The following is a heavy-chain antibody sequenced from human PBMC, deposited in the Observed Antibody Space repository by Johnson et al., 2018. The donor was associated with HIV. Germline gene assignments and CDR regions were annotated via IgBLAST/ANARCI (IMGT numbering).Heavy chain of an antibody. D-gene: IGHD1-1*01. Sequence: VQLVESGGGLIQPGGSLRLSCAASGFTVSSNYMSWVRQAPGKGLEWVSCVTGSGAATNKADSVKGRFTISRENSKKTLYLQMNSLRAEDTAVYYYARPRGVQAVLGAFDIWGQGTMVTVSS. J-gene: IGHJ3*02. CDR2: TGSGAAT. CDR1: GFTVSSNY. V-gene: IGHV3-53*01. CDR3: ARPRGVQAVLGAFDI.